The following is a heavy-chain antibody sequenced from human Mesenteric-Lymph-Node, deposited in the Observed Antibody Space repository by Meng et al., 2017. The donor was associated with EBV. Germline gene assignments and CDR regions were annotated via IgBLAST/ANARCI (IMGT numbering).Heavy chain of an antibody. CDR1: GGSVSGYY. Sequence: HLPRWGQRMFAPSRSPPPPRVVPGGSVSGYYWTWNRQPPGQGLPWNGENNHSGSTKYNPTLESRVTISVDTSKNQFSLKLTSVAAADTGVYFCARGRLGKSYSDPSGYSDFDYWGQGTLVTVSS. J-gene: IGHJ4*02. D-gene: IGHD3-22*01. CDR2: NNHSGST. V-gene: IGHV4-34*01. CDR3: ARGRLGKSYSDPSGYSDFDY.